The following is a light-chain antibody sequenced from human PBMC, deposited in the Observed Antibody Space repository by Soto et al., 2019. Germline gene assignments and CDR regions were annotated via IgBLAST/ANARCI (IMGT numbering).Light chain of an antibody. Sequence: DIQMTQSPASLSASVGDRVTISCQASQDISRYLNWYHHKPGRAPQLLINDVSSLETGVPSRFSATGSGAEFTLTINGLQPEDLATYYCQQYDIPPSTFGGGTKVAIK. CDR2: DVS. CDR3: QQYDIPPST. V-gene: IGKV1-33*01. CDR1: QDISRY. J-gene: IGKJ4*01.